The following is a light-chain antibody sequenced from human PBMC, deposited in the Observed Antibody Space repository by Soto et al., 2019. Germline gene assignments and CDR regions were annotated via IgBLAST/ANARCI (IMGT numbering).Light chain of an antibody. V-gene: IGKV3-20*01. CDR3: QQYGSSPLFT. CDR2: GAS. CDR1: QSVSSSY. J-gene: IGKJ3*01. Sequence: EIVLTQSPGTLSLSPGERGTLSCRASQSVSSSYLAWYQQKPGQAPRLLIYGASSRATGIPDRFSGSGSGTDFTLTISRLEPEDFAVYYCQQYGSSPLFTFGPATKVDIK.